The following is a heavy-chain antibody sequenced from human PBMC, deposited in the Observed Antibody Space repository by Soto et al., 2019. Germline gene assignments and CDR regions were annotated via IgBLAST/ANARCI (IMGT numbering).Heavy chain of an antibody. Sequence: ASVKGYCKGSGYTFTSYGIHWVRQAPGQRLEWMGWINAANGDTKYSPKFQGRVTITRDTSASTAYMELSSLRSEDTAVYYCVRRHVSATGIDWFDPWGQGTLVTVSS. J-gene: IGHJ5*02. D-gene: IGHD6-13*01. CDR1: GYTFTSYG. CDR2: INAANGDT. CDR3: VRRHVSATGIDWFDP. V-gene: IGHV1-3*01.